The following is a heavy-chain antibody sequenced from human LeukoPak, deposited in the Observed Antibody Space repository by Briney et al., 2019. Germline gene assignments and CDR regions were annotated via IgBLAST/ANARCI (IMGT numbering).Heavy chain of an antibody. Sequence: SVKVSCKASGGTFSSYAISWVRQAPGQGLEWMGRIIPILGIANYAQKFQGRVTITADKSTSTAYMELSSLRSEDTAVYYCARGDIVATISILDYWGQGTLVTVSS. J-gene: IGHJ4*02. V-gene: IGHV1-69*04. CDR3: ARGDIVATISILDY. CDR1: GGTFSSYA. CDR2: IIPILGIA. D-gene: IGHD5-12*01.